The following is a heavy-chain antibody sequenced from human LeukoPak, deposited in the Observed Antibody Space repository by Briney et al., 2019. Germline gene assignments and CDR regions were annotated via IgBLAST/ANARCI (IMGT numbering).Heavy chain of an antibody. V-gene: IGHV4-34*01. CDR1: GGSFSGYY. Sequence: SETLSLTCAVYGGSFSGYYWSWIRQPPGKELEWIGEINHSGSTNYNPSLKSRVTISVDTSKNQFSLKLSSVTAADTAVYYCARDPGGHCDGHSCWGSRIDPWGQGTLVTVSS. D-gene: IGHD2-15*01. CDR3: ARDPGGHCDGHSCWGSRIDP. CDR2: INHSGST. J-gene: IGHJ5*02.